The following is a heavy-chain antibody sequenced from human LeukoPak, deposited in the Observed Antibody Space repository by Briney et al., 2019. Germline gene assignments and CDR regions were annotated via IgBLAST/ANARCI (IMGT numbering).Heavy chain of an antibody. CDR1: GFTFSSYG. V-gene: IGHV3-33*06. CDR3: AEERSLRDAFDI. D-gene: IGHD5-24*01. J-gene: IGHJ3*02. Sequence: PGGSLRLSCAASGFTFSSYGMHWVRQAPGKGLEWVAVIWYDGSNKYYADSVKGRFTISRDNSKNTLYLQMNSLRAEDTAVYYCAEERSLRDAFDIWGQGTMITVSS. CDR2: IWYDGSNK.